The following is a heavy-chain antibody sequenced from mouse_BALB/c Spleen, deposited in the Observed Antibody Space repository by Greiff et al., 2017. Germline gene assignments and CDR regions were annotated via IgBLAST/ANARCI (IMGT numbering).Heavy chain of an antibody. J-gene: IGHJ3*01. CDR2: ISSGSSTI. V-gene: IGHV5-17*02. CDR1: GFTFSSFG. D-gene: IGHD1-1*01. CDR3: ARNYGGWFAY. Sequence: VQLVESGGGLVQPGGSRKLSCAASGFTFSSFGMHWVRQAPEKGLEWVAYISSGSSTIYYADTVKGRFTISRDNPKNTLFLQMTSLRSEDTAMYYCARNYGGWFAYWGQGTLVTVSA.